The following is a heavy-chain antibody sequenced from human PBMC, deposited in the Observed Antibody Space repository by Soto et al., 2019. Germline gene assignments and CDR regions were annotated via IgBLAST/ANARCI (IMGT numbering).Heavy chain of an antibody. J-gene: IGHJ6*02. CDR1: GYSFISYW. D-gene: IGHD1-26*01. CDR3: ARPGGAKNYYYYGMDV. CDR2: IDPSDSYT. V-gene: IGHV5-10-1*01. Sequence: GESLKISCKGSGYSFISYWISWVRQMPGKGLEWMGRIDPSDSYTNYSPSFQGHVTISADKSISTAYLQWSSLKASDTAMYYCARPGGAKNYYYYGMDVWGQGTTVTVSS.